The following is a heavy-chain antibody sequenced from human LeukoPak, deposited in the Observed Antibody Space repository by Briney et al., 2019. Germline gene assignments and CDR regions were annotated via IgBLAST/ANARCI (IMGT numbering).Heavy chain of an antibody. D-gene: IGHD3-10*01. CDR2: IWYDGSNK. CDR1: GFTFSSYG. Sequence: GGSLRLSCAASGFTFSSYGMHWVRQAPGKGLEWVAVIWYDGSNKYYADSVKGRFTISRDNSKNTLYLQMNSLRAEDTAVYYCAKGGGNYGSEALDYWGQGTLVTVSS. J-gene: IGHJ4*02. CDR3: AKGGGNYGSEALDY. V-gene: IGHV3-33*06.